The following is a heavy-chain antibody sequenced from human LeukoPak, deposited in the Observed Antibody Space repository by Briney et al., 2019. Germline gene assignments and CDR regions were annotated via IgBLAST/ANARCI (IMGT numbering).Heavy chain of an antibody. CDR3: ARDGTSGWPEY. Sequence: PSETLSLTCVVSGVSISSDRWWGWVRQTPAKGLERIGEMYRNEKDVHYNPSLKSRVTMFVDTSKNQFSLKVYSVTAADTAVYYCARDGTSGWPEYWGQGALVTVSS. CDR1: GVSISSDRW. V-gene: IGHV4/OR15-8*01. J-gene: IGHJ4*02. D-gene: IGHD6-19*01. CDR2: MYRNEKDV.